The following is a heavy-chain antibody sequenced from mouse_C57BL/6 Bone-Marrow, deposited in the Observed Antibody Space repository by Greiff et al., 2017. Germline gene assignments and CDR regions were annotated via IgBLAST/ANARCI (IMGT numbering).Heavy chain of an antibody. CDR3: ARDRRITTVVDYYAMDY. CDR2: INYDGSSP. V-gene: IGHV5-16*01. J-gene: IGHJ4*01. D-gene: IGHD1-1*01. CDR1: GFTFSDYY. Sequence: EVQVVESEGGLVQPGSSMKLSCTASGFTFSDYYMAWVRQVPEKGLEWVANINYDGSSPYYLDSLKSRFIISRDNAKNILYLQMSSLKSEDTATYYCARDRRITTVVDYYAMDYWGQGTSVTVSS.